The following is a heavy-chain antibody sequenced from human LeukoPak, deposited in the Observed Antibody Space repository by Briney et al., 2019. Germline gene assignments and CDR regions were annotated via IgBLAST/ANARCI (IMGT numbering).Heavy chain of an antibody. Sequence: PGGSLRLSCAASGFTFNNYAMTWVRQAPGKGLEWVANIKQDGSEKYYVDSVKGRFTISRDNAKNSLYLQMSSLRAEDTAVYYCASHGEWELSHSALDYWGQGTLVTVSS. V-gene: IGHV3-7*01. CDR2: IKQDGSEK. CDR3: ASHGEWELSHSALDY. D-gene: IGHD1-26*01. CDR1: GFTFNNYA. J-gene: IGHJ4*02.